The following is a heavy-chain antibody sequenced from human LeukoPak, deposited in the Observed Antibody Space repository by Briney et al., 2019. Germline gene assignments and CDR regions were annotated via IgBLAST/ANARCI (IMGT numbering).Heavy chain of an antibody. CDR1: GFTFSGSA. D-gene: IGHD3-22*01. J-gene: IGHJ4*02. CDR3: ARGAFNYYDSSGYLDY. CDR2: IYSGGST. V-gene: IGHV3-53*01. Sequence: GGSLRLSCAASGFTFSGSAMHWVRQAPGKGLEWVSVIYSGGSTYYADSVKGRFTISRDNSKNTLYLQMNSLRAEDTAVYYCARGAFNYYDSSGYLDYWGQGTLVTVSS.